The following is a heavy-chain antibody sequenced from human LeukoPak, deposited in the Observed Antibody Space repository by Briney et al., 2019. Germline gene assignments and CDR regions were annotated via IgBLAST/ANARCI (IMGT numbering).Heavy chain of an antibody. D-gene: IGHD2/OR15-2a*01. CDR2: IKPTEGTT. J-gene: IGHJ4*02. CDR3: VREGAHTYYFDF. CDR1: GYTFTNYH. V-gene: IGHV1-46*01. Sequence: ASVKVSCKTSGYTFTNYHMHWIRQAPGQGLEWVAIIKPTEGTTVYAQKFQGRVTVTRDTSTTTVYMDLSSLSSEDTAVYYCVREGAHTYYFDFWGPGTLVTVSS.